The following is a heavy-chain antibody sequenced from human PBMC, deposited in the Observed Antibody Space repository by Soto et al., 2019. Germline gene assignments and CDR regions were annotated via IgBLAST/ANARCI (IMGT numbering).Heavy chain of an antibody. J-gene: IGHJ5*02. Sequence: ASVKVSCKASGYTFTSYAMHWVRQAPGQRLEWMGWINAGNGNTKYSQKFQGRVTITRDTSASTAYMELSSLRSEDTAVYYCARDPAYSSGWYEINWFDPWGQGTLVTVSS. D-gene: IGHD6-19*01. CDR2: INAGNGNT. CDR1: GYTFTSYA. CDR3: ARDPAYSSGWYEINWFDP. V-gene: IGHV1-3*01.